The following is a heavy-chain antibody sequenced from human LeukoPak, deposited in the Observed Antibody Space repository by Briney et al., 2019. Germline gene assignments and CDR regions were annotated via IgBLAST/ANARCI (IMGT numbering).Heavy chain of an antibody. D-gene: IGHD6-13*01. V-gene: IGHV4-59*08. Sequence: PSETLSLTCTVSGGSISSYYWSWIRQPPGKGLEWIGYIYYSGSTNYNPSLKSRVTISVGTSKNQFSLKLSSVTAADTAVYYCARHADSSSWYLGFDYWGQGTLVTVSS. CDR3: ARHADSSSWYLGFDY. CDR1: GGSISSYY. CDR2: IYYSGST. J-gene: IGHJ4*02.